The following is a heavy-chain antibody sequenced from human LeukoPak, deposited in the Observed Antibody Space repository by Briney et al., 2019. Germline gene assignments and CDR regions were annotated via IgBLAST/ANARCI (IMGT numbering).Heavy chain of an antibody. J-gene: IGHJ4*02. CDR1: GFTFSSYS. V-gene: IGHV3-48*01. CDR2: ISSSSSTI. D-gene: IGHD2-15*01. CDR3: ARDRGYCSGGSRPYYFDY. Sequence: GGSLRLSCAASGFTFSSYSMNWVCQAPGKGLEWVSYISSSSSTIYYADSVKGRFTISRDNAKNSLYLQMNSLRAEDTAVYYCARDRGYCSGGSRPYYFDYWGQGTLVTVSS.